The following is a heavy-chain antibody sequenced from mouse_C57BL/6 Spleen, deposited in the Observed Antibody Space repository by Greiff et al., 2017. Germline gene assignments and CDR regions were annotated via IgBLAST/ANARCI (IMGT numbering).Heavy chain of an antibody. CDR1: GFTFSSYA. J-gene: IGHJ4*01. V-gene: IGHV5-9-1*02. CDR2: ISSGGDYI. D-gene: IGHD2-4*01. CDR3: TRDFDYDQYYAMDY. Sequence: EVQRVESGEGLVKPGGSLKLSCAASGFTFSSYAMSWVRQTPEKRLEWVAYISSGGDYIYYADTVKGRFTISRDNARNTLYLQMSSLKSEDTAMYYCTRDFDYDQYYAMDYWGQGTSVTVSS.